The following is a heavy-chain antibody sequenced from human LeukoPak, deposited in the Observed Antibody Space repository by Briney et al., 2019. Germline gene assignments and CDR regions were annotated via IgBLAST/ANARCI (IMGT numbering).Heavy chain of an antibody. V-gene: IGHV4-39*07. CDR3: ARDRDVDDFDY. J-gene: IGHJ4*01. D-gene: IGHD2-15*01. Sequence: SETLSLTCTISGDSITKKNFFWGWIRQPPGKGLEWIVSMSYSGKIYYNPSLKSRVSISIDTSKNQLSLKLNSVTAADTAMYHCARDRDVDDFDYWGRGTLVIVSS. CDR1: GDSITKKNFF. CDR2: MSYSGKI.